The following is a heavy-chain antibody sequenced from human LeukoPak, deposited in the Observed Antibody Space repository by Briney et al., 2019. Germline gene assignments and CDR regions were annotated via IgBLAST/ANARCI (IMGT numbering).Heavy chain of an antibody. CDR1: GGSISSGGYY. D-gene: IGHD3-9*01. CDR3: ARTYYDILTGYLFDY. CDR2: IYYSGST. Sequence: PSETLSLTCTVSGGSISSGGYYWSWIRQHPGKGLEWIGYIYYSGSTYYNPSLKSRVTISVDTSKNQFSLKLSSVTAADTAVYYCARTYYDILTGYLFDYWGQGTLVTVSS. J-gene: IGHJ4*02. V-gene: IGHV4-31*03.